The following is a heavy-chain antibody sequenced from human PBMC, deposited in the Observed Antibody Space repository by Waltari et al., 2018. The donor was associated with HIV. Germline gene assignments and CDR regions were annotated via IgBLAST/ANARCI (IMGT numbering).Heavy chain of an antibody. V-gene: IGHV3-7*01. Sequence: EVQLVESGGGLVQPGESLRLSCAASGFTFSSHWMGWVRQAPGKGLEWVANIKPDGRETYYGDSVKGRFTISGDNAKTSLYLQMNSLRAEDTAVYFCAREYFYESSGYYYRSTFDYWGQGTLVTVSS. D-gene: IGHD3-22*01. J-gene: IGHJ4*02. CDR1: GFTFSSHW. CDR2: IKPDGRET. CDR3: AREYFYESSGYYYRSTFDY.